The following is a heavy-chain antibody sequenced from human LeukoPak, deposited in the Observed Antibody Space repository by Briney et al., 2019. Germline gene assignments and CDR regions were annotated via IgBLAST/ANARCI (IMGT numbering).Heavy chain of an antibody. V-gene: IGHV1-69*04. J-gene: IGHJ3*02. Sequence: GASVKVSCKASGGTFSSYAISWVRQAPGQGLEWMGRIIPILGIANYAQKFQGRVTITADKSTSTAYMELSSLRSEDTAVYYCARVGRGAMIAGYDAFDIWGQGTMVTVSS. D-gene: IGHD3-22*01. CDR2: IIPILGIA. CDR3: ARVGRGAMIAGYDAFDI. CDR1: GGTFSSYA.